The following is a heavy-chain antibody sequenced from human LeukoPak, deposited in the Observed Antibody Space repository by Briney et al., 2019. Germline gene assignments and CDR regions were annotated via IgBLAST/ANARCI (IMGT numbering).Heavy chain of an antibody. V-gene: IGHV4-30-2*01. D-gene: IGHD5-12*01. Sequence: PSETLSLTCTVSGGSISSGGYSWSWIRQPPGKGLEWIGYIYHSGSTYYNPSLKSRVTISVDRSKNQFSLKLSSVTAADTAVYYCARGFRGYSGYPGYFDYWGQGTLVTVSS. CDR3: ARGFRGYSGYPGYFDY. CDR2: IYHSGST. CDR1: GGSISSGGYS. J-gene: IGHJ4*02.